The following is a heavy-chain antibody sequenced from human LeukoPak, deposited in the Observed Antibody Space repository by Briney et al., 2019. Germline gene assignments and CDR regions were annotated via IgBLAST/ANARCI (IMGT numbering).Heavy chain of an antibody. CDR1: GFTFDDYA. CDR2: ISWNSGSI. V-gene: IGHV3-9*01. D-gene: IGHD5-18*01. Sequence: PGGSLRLSCAASGFTFDDYAIHWVRQAPGKGLEWVSGISWNSGSIGYADSVKGRFTISRDNAKNSLYLQMNSLRVEDTAVYYCARLDVDTVVAYYYYGLDVWGQGTTVTVSS. J-gene: IGHJ6*02. CDR3: ARLDVDTVVAYYYYGLDV.